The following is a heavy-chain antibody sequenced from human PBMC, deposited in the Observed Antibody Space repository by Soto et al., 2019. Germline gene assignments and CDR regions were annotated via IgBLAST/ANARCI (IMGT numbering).Heavy chain of an antibody. CDR3: AKDRQPDGIWTFDS. Sequence: PWVSLRLSCAASGFTFSTYTINCVRQAPGKGLEWVSGIGCCSGSGTYYADFVKGRFTISSDNSKNMVFLQMNGLRAEDTAVYYCAKDRQPDGIWTFDSWGQGTPVTVSS. CDR1: GFTFSTYT. D-gene: IGHD3-9*01. CDR2: IGCCSGSGT. V-gene: IGHV3-23*01. J-gene: IGHJ4*02.